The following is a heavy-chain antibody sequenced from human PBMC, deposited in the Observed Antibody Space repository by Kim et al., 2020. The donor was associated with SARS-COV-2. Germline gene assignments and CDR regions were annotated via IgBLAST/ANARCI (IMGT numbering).Heavy chain of an antibody. Sequence: SETLSLTCTVSGGSISSGGYYWSWIRQHPGKGLEWIGYIYYSGSTYYNPSLKSRVTISVDTSKNQFSLKLSSVTAADTAVYYCARDTVDTAMGLPNFDYWGQGTLVTVSS. CDR1: GGSISSGGYY. D-gene: IGHD5-18*01. CDR2: IYYSGST. V-gene: IGHV4-31*03. J-gene: IGHJ4*02. CDR3: ARDTVDTAMGLPNFDY.